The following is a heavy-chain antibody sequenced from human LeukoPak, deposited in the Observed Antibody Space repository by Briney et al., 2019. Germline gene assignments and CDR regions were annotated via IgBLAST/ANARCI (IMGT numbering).Heavy chain of an antibody. CDR1: GFTFSTYT. CDR3: AKFYEWFGELSAFDI. V-gene: IGHV3-64*01. J-gene: IGHJ3*02. D-gene: IGHD3-10*01. Sequence: GGSLRLSCAASGFTFSTYTMHWVRQAPGKGLEYVSSISGNGGSREYANSVKGRFTISRDNSKNTLYLQMNSLRAEDTAVYYCAKFYEWFGELSAFDIWGQGTMVTVSS. CDR2: ISGNGGSR.